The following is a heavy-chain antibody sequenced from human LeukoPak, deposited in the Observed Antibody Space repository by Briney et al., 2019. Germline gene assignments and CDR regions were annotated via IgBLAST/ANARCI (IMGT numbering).Heavy chain of an antibody. CDR3: AGAGIAVAGNAEYFQH. Sequence: GESLKISCKGSGYSFSSYWISWVRQMPGKGLEWMGRIDPSDSYTNYSPSFQGHVTISADKSISTAYLQWSSLKASDTAMYYCAGAGIAVAGNAEYFQHWGQGTLVTVSS. D-gene: IGHD6-19*01. CDR1: GYSFSSYW. J-gene: IGHJ1*01. CDR2: IDPSDSYT. V-gene: IGHV5-10-1*01.